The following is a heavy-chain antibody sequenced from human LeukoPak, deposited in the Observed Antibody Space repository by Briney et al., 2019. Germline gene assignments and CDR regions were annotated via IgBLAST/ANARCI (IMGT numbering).Heavy chain of an antibody. J-gene: IGHJ4*02. CDR1: GGSISSYY. Sequence: PTETLSLTCTVSGGSISSYYWNWVRQPPGKGLKWIGYVSYSGSTNYNPSLKSRVTISVGTSKNQFSLKLNSVTAADTAVYYCARTGGYNSPFSFWGQGALVTVSS. CDR3: ARTGGYNSPFSF. D-gene: IGHD5-24*01. CDR2: VSYSGST. V-gene: IGHV4-59*01.